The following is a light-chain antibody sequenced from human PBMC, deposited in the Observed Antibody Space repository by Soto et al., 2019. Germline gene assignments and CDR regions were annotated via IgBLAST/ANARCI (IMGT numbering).Light chain of an antibody. V-gene: IGKV3-20*01. CDR2: GAS. J-gene: IGKJ1*01. Sequence: EIVLTQSPGTLALSPGERATLSCTASQSVSSNFLAWYQQKPGQAPRLLIYGASSRATGIPDRFGGSGSGTDFTLTISSLEPEDFAVYYCQQYGSSPRTFGQGTKVEIK. CDR3: QQYGSSPRT. CDR1: QSVSSNF.